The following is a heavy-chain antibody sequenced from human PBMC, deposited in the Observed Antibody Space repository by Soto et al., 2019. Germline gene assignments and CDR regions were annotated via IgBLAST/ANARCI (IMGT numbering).Heavy chain of an antibody. Sequence: GGSLRLSCAASGFTFSNHAFHWVRQAPGKGLEWVAVISYDGVNQYYADSVKGRFTISRDNSKSTLYLQMSSLRPEDTAVYYCARGIQLWLRLFDYWGQGALVTVSS. V-gene: IGHV3-30-3*01. J-gene: IGHJ4*02. D-gene: IGHD5-18*01. CDR3: ARGIQLWLRLFDY. CDR1: GFTFSNHA. CDR2: ISYDGVNQ.